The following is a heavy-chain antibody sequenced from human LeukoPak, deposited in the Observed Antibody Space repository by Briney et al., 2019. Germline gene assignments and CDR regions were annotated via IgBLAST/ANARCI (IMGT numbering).Heavy chain of an antibody. V-gene: IGHV4-34*01. CDR1: GGSFSGYY. CDR2: INHSGST. Sequence: SETLSLTCAVYGGSFSGYYWSWIRQPPGKGLEWIGEINHSGSTNYNPSLKSRVTISVDTSKNQLSLKLSSVTAADTAVYYCASLYYDILTGLGFDPWGQGTLVTVSS. J-gene: IGHJ5*02. CDR3: ASLYYDILTGLGFDP. D-gene: IGHD3-9*01.